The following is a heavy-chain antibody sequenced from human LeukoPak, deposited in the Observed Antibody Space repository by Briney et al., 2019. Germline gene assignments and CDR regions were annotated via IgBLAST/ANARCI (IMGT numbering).Heavy chain of an antibody. V-gene: IGHV4-34*01. CDR3: AKDPQRWNEYYFDY. J-gene: IGHJ4*02. D-gene: IGHD1-1*01. Sequence: SETLSLTCAVYGGSFSGYYWSWIRQPPGKGLEWIGEINHSGSTNYNPSLKSRVTISVDTSKNQFSLKLRSVTAADTAVYYCAKDPQRWNEYYFDYWGQGTLVTVSS. CDR1: GGSFSGYY. CDR2: INHSGST.